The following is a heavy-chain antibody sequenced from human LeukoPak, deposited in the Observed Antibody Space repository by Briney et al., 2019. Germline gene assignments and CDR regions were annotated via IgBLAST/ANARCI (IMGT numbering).Heavy chain of an antibody. D-gene: IGHD2-15*01. V-gene: IGHV1-2*02. CDR3: ASLLGYCSGGSCSPYYFDY. CDR1: GYTFTGYY. J-gene: IGHJ4*02. CDR2: INPNSGGT. Sequence: ASVKVSCKASGYTFTGYYMHWVRQAPGQGLEWMGWINPNSGGTNYGQKFQGRVTMTRDTSISTAYMELSRLGSDDTAVYYCASLLGYCSGGSCSPYYFDYWGQGTLVTVSS.